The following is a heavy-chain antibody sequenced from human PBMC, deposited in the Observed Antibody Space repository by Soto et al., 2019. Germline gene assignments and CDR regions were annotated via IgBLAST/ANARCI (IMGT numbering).Heavy chain of an antibody. V-gene: IGHV3-23*01. D-gene: IGHD6-6*01. J-gene: IGHJ4*02. CDR3: AKDREYSSSTYDY. Sequence: PGGSLRLSCAASGFTFSSYAMSWVRQAPGKGLEWVSAISGSGGSTYYADYEKGRFTISRDNSKNTLYLQMNSLRSEDTAVYYCAKDREYSSSTYDYWGQGTLVTVSS. CDR2: ISGSGGST. CDR1: GFTFSSYA.